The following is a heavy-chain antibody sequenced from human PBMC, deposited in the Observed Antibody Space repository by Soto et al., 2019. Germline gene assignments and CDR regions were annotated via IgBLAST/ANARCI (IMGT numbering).Heavy chain of an antibody. CDR2: INPYSGHT. Sequence: QIQLVQSGAEVKKPGTSVKVSCKASGYTFTSYGISWVRQAPGQGLEWMGWINPYSGHTNYAQNLQDRATMTTDTSTNTAYMDLKSLRSDDPAVYFCARGQVVNFDNWFDPWGQGTLVTVSS. CDR1: GYTFTSYG. V-gene: IGHV1-18*04. CDR3: ARGQVVNFDNWFDP. J-gene: IGHJ5*02. D-gene: IGHD3-22*01.